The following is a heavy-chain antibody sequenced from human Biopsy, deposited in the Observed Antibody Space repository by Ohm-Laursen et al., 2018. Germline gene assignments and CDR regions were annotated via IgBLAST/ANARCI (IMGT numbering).Heavy chain of an antibody. V-gene: IGHV4-4*07. J-gene: IGHJ5*02. CDR3: ARDRDRRGWVDP. D-gene: IGHD1-14*01. Sequence: SDTLSLTCTVSGGSLSSYSWSWIRQPAGKGLEWIGQIYTSGITNYNPSLKSRVTMSVDTSKNKFSLRVSSVTAADTAVYYCARDRDRRGWVDPWGQGTLVTVSS. CDR1: GGSLSSYS. CDR2: IYTSGIT.